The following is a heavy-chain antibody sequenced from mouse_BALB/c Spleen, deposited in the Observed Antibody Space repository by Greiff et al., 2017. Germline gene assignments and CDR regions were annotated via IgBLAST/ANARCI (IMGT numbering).Heavy chain of an antibody. V-gene: IGHV2-3*01. J-gene: IGHJ3*01. CDR1: GFSLTSYG. Sequence: QVQLKESGPGLVAPSQSLSITCTVSGFSLTSYGVSWVRQPPGKGLEWLGVIWGDGSTNYHSALISRLSISKDNSKSQVFLKLSSLQTDDTATYYCAKTQLTGTGFAYWGQGTLVTVSA. CDR3: AKTQLTGTGFAY. CDR2: IWGDGST. D-gene: IGHD4-1*01.